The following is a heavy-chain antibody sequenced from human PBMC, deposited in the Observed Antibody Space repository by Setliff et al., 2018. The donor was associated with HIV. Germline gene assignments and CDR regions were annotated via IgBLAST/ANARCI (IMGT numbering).Heavy chain of an antibody. J-gene: IGHJ6*03. Sequence: PGGSLRLSCAASGFTFRSYEMNWVRQAPGKGLEWVAVIWYDGSNKYAASVKGRFTISRDDSKSIAYLQMNSLKTEDTALYYCTRDGWHMNSWHYYYYYMDVWGKGTTVTVSS. CDR3: TRDGWHMNSWHYYYYYMDV. D-gene: IGHD6-13*01. CDR1: GFTFRSYE. CDR2: IWYDGSNK. V-gene: IGHV3-33*08.